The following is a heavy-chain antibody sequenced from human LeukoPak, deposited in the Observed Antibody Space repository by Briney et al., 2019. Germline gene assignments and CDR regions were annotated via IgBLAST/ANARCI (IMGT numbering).Heavy chain of an antibody. CDR2: ISYDGSNK. Sequence: PSETLSLTCAVYGGSFSGYYWSWIRQPPGKGLEWVAVISYDGSNKYYADSVKGRFTISRDNSKNTLYLQMNSLRAEDTAVYYCAREYSWSGYYPGGYWGQGTLVTVSS. V-gene: IGHV3-30-3*01. CDR1: GGSFSGYY. CDR3: AREYSWSGYYPGGY. J-gene: IGHJ4*02. D-gene: IGHD3-3*01.